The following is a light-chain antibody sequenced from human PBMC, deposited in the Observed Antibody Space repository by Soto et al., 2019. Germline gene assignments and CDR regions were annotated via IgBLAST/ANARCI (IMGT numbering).Light chain of an antibody. CDR3: QKYNSAPRT. CDR2: AAS. CDR1: QGMSNY. Sequence: DIQMTQSPSSLSASVGDGVTITCRASQGMSNYLAWYQQKPGKVHKLLIYAASTLQSGVPSRFSGSGSGTDFTLTISSLQPEDVATYYCQKYNSAPRTFGQGTKVEIK. V-gene: IGKV1-27*01. J-gene: IGKJ1*01.